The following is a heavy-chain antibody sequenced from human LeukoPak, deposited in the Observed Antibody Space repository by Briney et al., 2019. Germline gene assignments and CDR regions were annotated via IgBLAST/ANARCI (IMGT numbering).Heavy chain of an antibody. J-gene: IGHJ4*02. CDR1: GFTFSSYG. Sequence: GGSLRLSCAASGFTFSSYGKHWVRQAPGKGLEWVAVISYDGSNKYYADSVKGRFTISRDNSKNTLYLQMNSLRAEDTAVYYCAVHPHGQQLALGYFDYWGQGTLVTVSS. D-gene: IGHD6-13*01. CDR2: ISYDGSNK. V-gene: IGHV3-30*03. CDR3: AVHPHGQQLALGYFDY.